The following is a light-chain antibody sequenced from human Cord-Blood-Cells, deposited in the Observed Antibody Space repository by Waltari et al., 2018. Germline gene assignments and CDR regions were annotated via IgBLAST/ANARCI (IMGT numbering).Light chain of an antibody. CDR3: QQRSNWPPQYT. J-gene: IGKJ2*01. CDR1: QSVSSY. V-gene: IGKV3-11*01. Sequence: EIVLTKSPATLSLSPGERATLSRRASQSVSSYLAWYQQKPGQAPRLLIYDASNRATGIPARFSGSGSGTDFTLTISSLEPEDFAVYYCQQRSNWPPQYTFGQGTKLEIK. CDR2: DAS.